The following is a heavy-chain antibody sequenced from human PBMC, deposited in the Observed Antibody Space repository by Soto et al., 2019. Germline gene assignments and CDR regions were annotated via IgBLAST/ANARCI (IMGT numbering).Heavy chain of an antibody. J-gene: IGHJ4*02. CDR2: IYSGGST. CDR3: ARAVSGYNTPFDY. D-gene: IGHD5-12*01. V-gene: IGHV3-53*04. Sequence: GGSLRLSCAASGFTVSSNYMSWVRQAPGKGLEWVSVIYSGGSTYYADSVKGRFTISRHNSKNTLYLQMNSLRAEDTAVYYCARAVSGYNTPFDYGGQGTLVTVSS. CDR1: GFTVSSNY.